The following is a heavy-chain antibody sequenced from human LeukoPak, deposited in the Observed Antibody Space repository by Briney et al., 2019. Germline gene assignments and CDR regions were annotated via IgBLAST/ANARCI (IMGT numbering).Heavy chain of an antibody. V-gene: IGHV3-30*03. D-gene: IGHD6-13*01. Sequence: GRSLRLSCAASGFTFSSYGIHWVRQAQGKGLEWVAVVSYDGSTKYYADSVRGRFTISRDNSKNTLFLQMNSLRPEDTAVYYCARQKGGFRAATGGRGPTDYWGQGTLVTVSS. CDR3: ARQKGGFRAATGGRGPTDY. CDR2: VSYDGSTK. J-gene: IGHJ4*02. CDR1: GFTFSSYG.